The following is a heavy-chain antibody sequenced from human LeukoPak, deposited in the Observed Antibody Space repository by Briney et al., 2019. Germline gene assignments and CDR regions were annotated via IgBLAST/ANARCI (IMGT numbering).Heavy chain of an antibody. CDR2: IYYSGST. CDR3: ARTLWTRYYFDY. D-gene: IGHD2/OR15-2a*01. J-gene: IGHJ4*02. CDR1: GGSISSYY. V-gene: IGHV4-59*01. Sequence: SETLSLTCTVSGGSISSYYWSWIRQPPGKGLEWIGYIYYSGSTNYNPSLKSRVTISVDTSKNQFSLKLSSVTAADTAVYYCARTLWTRYYFDYWGQGTLVTVSS.